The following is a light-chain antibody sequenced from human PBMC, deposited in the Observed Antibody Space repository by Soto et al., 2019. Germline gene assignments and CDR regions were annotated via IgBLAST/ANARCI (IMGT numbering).Light chain of an antibody. CDR1: HSVSSY. Sequence: EIVLTQSPATLSLSPGDRATLSCRASHSVSSYLAWYQQRPGQAPRLLIYDVSNRATGIPARFSVSGSGTAVNLTLSSLEPEDCSVYYCQQLNSRYTFGPGTKLQIK. V-gene: IGKV3-11*01. CDR3: QQLNSRYT. J-gene: IGKJ2*01. CDR2: DVS.